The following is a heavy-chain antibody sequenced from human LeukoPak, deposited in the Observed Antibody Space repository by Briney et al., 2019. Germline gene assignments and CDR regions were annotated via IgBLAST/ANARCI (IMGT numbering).Heavy chain of an antibody. J-gene: IGHJ4*02. V-gene: IGHV4-4*02. Sequence: PGGSLRLSCAASGFTFSSYWVHWVRQAPGKGLEWIGEIYHSGGTNYNPSLKSRVTISLDKSNNQFSLKLTSVTAADTAVYYCASSLPILTGQGGFDYWGQGTLVTVSS. D-gene: IGHD3-9*01. CDR3: ASSLPILTGQGGFDY. CDR2: IYHSGGT. CDR1: GFTFSSYW.